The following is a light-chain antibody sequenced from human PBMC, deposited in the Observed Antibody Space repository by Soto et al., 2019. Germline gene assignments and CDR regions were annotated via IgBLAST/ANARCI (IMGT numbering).Light chain of an antibody. V-gene: IGKV3-11*01. Sequence: EIVLTQSPATLSLSPGERATLSCRASQSVSSYLAWYQQKPGQAPRLLIYDASNRATGIPARFSGSGSGTDFTLTISSLEPEDFAVYYCQQEKTFGGGTKVEIK. CDR1: QSVSSY. CDR3: QQEKT. J-gene: IGKJ4*01. CDR2: DAS.